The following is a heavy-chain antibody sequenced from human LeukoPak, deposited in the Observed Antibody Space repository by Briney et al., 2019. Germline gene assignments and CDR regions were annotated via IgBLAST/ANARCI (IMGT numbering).Heavy chain of an antibody. Sequence: PGGSLRLSCAASGFTFRSYVMSWVRLAPGKGLEWVSGLNTDGAWIYYADSVKGRFTISRDNSENTLYLQVNSLRVEDTAIYYCAKSTAPCSRGSCYSALESWGQGTLVTVSS. CDR2: LNTDGAWI. V-gene: IGHV3-23*01. J-gene: IGHJ4*02. CDR3: AKSTAPCSRGSCYSALES. CDR1: GFTFRSYV. D-gene: IGHD2-15*01.